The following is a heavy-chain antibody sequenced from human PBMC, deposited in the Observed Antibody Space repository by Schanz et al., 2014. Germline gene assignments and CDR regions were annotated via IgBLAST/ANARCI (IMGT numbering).Heavy chain of an antibody. Sequence: VQLMESGGGLVKPGGSLRLSCAASGFTFSSYGMHWVRQAPGKGLEWVAVIWYDGSNKYYADSVKGRFTISRDNSKNTLFLQMNSLRAEDTAVYYCARDHTTESDYAAEPPIDYWGQGTLRTVSS. D-gene: IGHD1-26*01. CDR3: ARDHTTESDYAAEPPIDY. CDR1: GFTFSSYG. V-gene: IGHV3-33*01. J-gene: IGHJ4*02. CDR2: IWYDGSNK.